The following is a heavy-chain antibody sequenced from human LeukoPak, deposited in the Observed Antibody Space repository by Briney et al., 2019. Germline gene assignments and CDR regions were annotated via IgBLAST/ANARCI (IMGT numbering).Heavy chain of an antibody. J-gene: IGHJ4*02. CDR1: GFTFSSYG. CDR3: ARYLGYGGNAVDF. V-gene: IGHV3-33*01. D-gene: IGHD4-23*01. Sequence: PGGSLRLSCAASGFTFSSYGMHWFRQAPGKGLERVAVIWYDGSNKYYADSVKGRFTISRDNSKNTLYLQMNSLRAEDAAVYYCARYLGYGGNAVDFWGQGTLVTVSS. CDR2: IWYDGSNK.